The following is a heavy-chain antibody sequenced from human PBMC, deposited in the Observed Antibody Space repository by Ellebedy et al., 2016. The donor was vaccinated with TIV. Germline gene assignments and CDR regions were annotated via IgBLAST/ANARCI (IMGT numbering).Heavy chain of an antibody. V-gene: IGHV1-18*01. CDR1: GYTFTSYG. Sequence: ASVKVSCKASGYTFTSYGISWVRQAPGQGLEWMGWISAYNGNTNYAQKLQGRVTMTTDTSTSTAYMELRSLGSDATAVYYCARGGRGYSGYDWTTVTHVADYWGQGTLVTVSS. CDR2: ISAYNGNT. D-gene: IGHD5-12*01. CDR3: ARGGRGYSGYDWTTVTHVADY. J-gene: IGHJ4*02.